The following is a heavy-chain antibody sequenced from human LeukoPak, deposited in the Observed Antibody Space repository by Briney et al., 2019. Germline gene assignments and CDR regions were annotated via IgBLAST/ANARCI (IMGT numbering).Heavy chain of an antibody. J-gene: IGHJ4*02. CDR2: ISSSGSTI. CDR1: GFTFSSYE. Sequence: PGGSLRLSCAASGFTFSSYEMNWVRQAPGKGLEWVSYISSSGSTIYYADSVKGRFTISRDNAKNSLYLQMNSLRAEDTAVYYCARDLNVEMATIPLDYWGQGTLVTVSS. D-gene: IGHD5-24*01. V-gene: IGHV3-48*03. CDR3: ARDLNVEMATIPLDY.